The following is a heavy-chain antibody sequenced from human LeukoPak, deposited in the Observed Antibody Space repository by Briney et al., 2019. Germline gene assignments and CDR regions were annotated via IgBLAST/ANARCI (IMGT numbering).Heavy chain of an antibody. V-gene: IGHV4-38-2*01. CDR3: ASDWGLRYFDY. CDR1: GYSISSGYY. CDR2: IYHSGST. D-gene: IGHD5-12*01. Sequence: PSETLSLTCGVSGYSISSGYYWGWIRQPPGKGLEWIGSIYHSGSTYYNPSLKSRVTISVDTSKNQFSLKLSSVTAADTAVYYCASDWGLRYFDYWGQGTLVTVSS. J-gene: IGHJ4*02.